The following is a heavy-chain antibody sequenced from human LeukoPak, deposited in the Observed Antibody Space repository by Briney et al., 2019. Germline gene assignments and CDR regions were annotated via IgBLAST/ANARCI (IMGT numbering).Heavy chain of an antibody. CDR1: GGSFSGYY. CDR3: ARTRGIAVAGTNWFDP. D-gene: IGHD6-19*01. CDR2: INHSGST. J-gene: IGHJ5*02. Sequence: SGTLSLTCAVYGGSFSGYYWSWIRQPPGKGLEWIGEINHSGSTNYNPSLKSRVTISVDTSKNQFSLKLSSVTAADTAVYYCARTRGIAVAGTNWFDPWGQGTLVTVSS. V-gene: IGHV4-34*01.